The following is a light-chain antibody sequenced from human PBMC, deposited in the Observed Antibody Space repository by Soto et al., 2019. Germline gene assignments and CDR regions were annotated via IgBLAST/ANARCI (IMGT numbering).Light chain of an antibody. CDR2: KAS. CDR3: QQYYSFPYT. V-gene: IGKV1-5*03. CDR1: QTISSW. J-gene: IGKJ2*01. Sequence: DIQMTHSPSTLSGSVGDRVTITCRASQTISSWLAWYQQKPGKTPKLLIYKASTLKSGVPSRFSGSGSGTEFTLTISSLQPEDFATYYCQQYYSFPYTFGQGTKVDIK.